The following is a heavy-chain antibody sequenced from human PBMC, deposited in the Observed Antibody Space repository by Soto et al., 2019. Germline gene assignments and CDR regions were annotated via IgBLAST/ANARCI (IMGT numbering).Heavy chain of an antibody. CDR3: ARDVFSGVYYHGSGSLGLFDY. CDR1: GYTFTSYY. D-gene: IGHD3-10*01. V-gene: IGHV1-46*01. Sequence: ASVKVSFKASGYTFTSYYMHWVRQAPGQGLEWMGIINPSGGSTSYAQKFQGRVTMTRDTPTSTVYMELSSLRSEDTAVYYCARDVFSGVYYHGSGSLGLFDYWGQGTLVTVSS. CDR2: INPSGGST. J-gene: IGHJ4*02.